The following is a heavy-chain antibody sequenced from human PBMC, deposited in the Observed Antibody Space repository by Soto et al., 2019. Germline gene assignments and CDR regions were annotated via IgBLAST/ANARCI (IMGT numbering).Heavy chain of an antibody. Sequence: GGSLRLSCAASGFTFSSYGMHWVRQAPGKGLEWVAVISYDGSNKYYADSVKGRFTISRDNSKNTLYLQMNSLRAEDTAVYYCASTPYYGSGNYYYYMDVWGKGTTVTVS. J-gene: IGHJ6*03. CDR1: GFTFSSYG. CDR3: ASTPYYGSGNYYYYMDV. V-gene: IGHV3-30*03. D-gene: IGHD3-10*01. CDR2: ISYDGSNK.